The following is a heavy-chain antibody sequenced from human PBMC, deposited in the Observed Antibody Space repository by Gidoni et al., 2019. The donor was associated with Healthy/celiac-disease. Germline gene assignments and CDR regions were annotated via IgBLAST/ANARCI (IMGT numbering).Heavy chain of an antibody. V-gene: IGHV3-9*01. CDR2: ISWNSGSR. CDR1: GFPFADSA. Sequence: EVQLVESGGGLIQPGRSLRLSCAASGFPFADSAMHWVRQAPGKGLEWVSGISWNSGSRGYADSVKGRFTSSRDNAKNSLYLQMNSLRAEDTALYYCAKQWRRFTTSHAGYYFDYWGQGTLITVSS. CDR3: AKQWRRFTTSHAGYYFDY. D-gene: IGHD3-3*01. J-gene: IGHJ4*02.